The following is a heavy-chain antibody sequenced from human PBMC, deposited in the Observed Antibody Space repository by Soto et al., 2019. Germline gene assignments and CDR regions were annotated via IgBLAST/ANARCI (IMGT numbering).Heavy chain of an antibody. CDR2: MNPSTGST. Sequence: QLVQSGAEVKKPGASVKVSCKASGYTFTSYDIKWVRQATGQGLEWMGWMNPSTGSTGFAQKFLGRVTMISSTVISTAYLELSSLTSEDTAVYYCARGRLVAGTVDYWGQGTLVTVSS. D-gene: IGHD6-19*01. J-gene: IGHJ4*02. V-gene: IGHV1-8*01. CDR3: ARGRLVAGTVDY. CDR1: GYTFTSYD.